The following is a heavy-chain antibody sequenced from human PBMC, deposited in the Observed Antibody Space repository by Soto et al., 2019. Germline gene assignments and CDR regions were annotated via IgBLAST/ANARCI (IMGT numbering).Heavy chain of an antibody. D-gene: IGHD2-15*01. CDR3: AHSIAPRLFDY. Sequence: QITLKESGPTLVKPTQTLTLTCTFSGFSLSTSGLGVGWIRQPPGKALEWLALIYWDDDKRYSPSLETRLTITQDTSKNPVAHTMPNMHPVHTATYSCAHSIAPRLFDYWGQGTLFTVSS. J-gene: IGHJ4*02. CDR1: GFSLSTSGLG. V-gene: IGHV2-5*02. CDR2: IYWDDDK.